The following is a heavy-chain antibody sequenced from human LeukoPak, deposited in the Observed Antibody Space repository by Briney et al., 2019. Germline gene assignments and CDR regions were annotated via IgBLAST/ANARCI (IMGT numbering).Heavy chain of an antibody. V-gene: IGHV1-69*05. D-gene: IGHD3-10*01. CDR3: ARVGTTMVRGVTQYYFDY. CDR1: GGTFSSYA. CDR2: IIPIFGTA. Sequence: SVKVSCKASGGTFSSYAISWVRQAPGQGLGWMGGIIPIFGTANYAQKFQGRVTITTDESTSTAYMELSSLRSEDTAVYYCARVGTTMVRGVTQYYFDYWGQGTLVTVSS. J-gene: IGHJ4*02.